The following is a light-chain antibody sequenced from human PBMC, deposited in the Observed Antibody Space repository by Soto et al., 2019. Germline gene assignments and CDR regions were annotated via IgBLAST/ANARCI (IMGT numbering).Light chain of an antibody. J-gene: IGKJ2*01. CDR1: QSVSSY. CDR3: QQRSNWPPLYT. Sequence: EIVLTQSPATLSLSPGERATLSCRASQSVSSYLAWYQQKPGQAPRLLIYDASNRASGIPARFSGSGSGTDFPLTISSLEPEDFAGQYCQQRSNWPPLYTFGQGTKLEIK. CDR2: DAS. V-gene: IGKV3-11*01.